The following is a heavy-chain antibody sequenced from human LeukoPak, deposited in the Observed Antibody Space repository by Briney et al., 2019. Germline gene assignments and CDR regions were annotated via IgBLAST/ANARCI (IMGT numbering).Heavy chain of an antibody. CDR2: ISAYSGNT. CDR3: ARIREWASTVGAFDY. V-gene: IGHV1-18*01. CDR1: GYTFTSYG. D-gene: IGHD4-23*01. J-gene: IGHJ4*01. Sequence: ASVKVSCKASGYTFTSYGISWVRQAPGQGLEWMGWISAYSGNTNYAQKFQGRVTMTRDTSISTAYMELSRLRSDDTAVYYCARIREWASTVGAFDYWGQGALVTVSS.